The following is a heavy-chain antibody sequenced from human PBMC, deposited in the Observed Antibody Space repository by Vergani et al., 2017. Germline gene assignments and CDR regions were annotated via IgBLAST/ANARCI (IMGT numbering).Heavy chain of an antibody. V-gene: IGHV1-45*02. Sequence: QMQLVQSGAEVKKTGSSVKVSCKASGYTFTYRYLHWVRQAPGQALEWMGWITPFNGNTNYAQKFQDRVTITRDRSMSTAYMELSSLRSEDTAMYYCAKDHYHFWSGYPNLSPFDLWGRGTLVTVSS. D-gene: IGHD3-3*01. CDR2: ITPFNGNT. CDR3: AKDHYHFWSGYPNLSPFDL. CDR1: GYTFTYRY. J-gene: IGHJ2*01.